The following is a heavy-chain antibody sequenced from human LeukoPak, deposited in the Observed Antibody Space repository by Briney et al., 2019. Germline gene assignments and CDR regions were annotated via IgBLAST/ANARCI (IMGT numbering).Heavy chain of an antibody. D-gene: IGHD2-15*01. J-gene: IGHJ4*02. CDR1: GFIFRDFS. V-gene: IGHV3-23*01. CDR2: ISGSGGST. Sequence: GSLRLSCSVSGFIFRDFSMSWVRQAPGKVLEWVSAISGSGGSTYYADSVKGRFTISRDNSKNTLYLQMNSLRAEDTAVYYCAKFSRSGGIIWGQGTLVTVSS. CDR3: AKFSRSGGII.